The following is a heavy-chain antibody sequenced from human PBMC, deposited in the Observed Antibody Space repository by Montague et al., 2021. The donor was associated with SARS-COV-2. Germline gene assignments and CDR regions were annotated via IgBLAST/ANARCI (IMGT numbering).Heavy chain of an antibody. CDR1: GRSISSSSYY. CDR3: ARDTRIAMLVVVTRYGLDV. V-gene: IGHV4-39*07. Sequence: SETLSLTCTVSGRSISSSSYYWGWIRQPPGKGLEWIGSIYYTGSTYYNPSLKSRVTISVDTSKNQFSLKLSSVTAADTAVYYCARDTRIAMLVVVTRYGLDVWGQGTTVTVSS. J-gene: IGHJ6*02. D-gene: IGHD3-22*01. CDR2: IYYTGST.